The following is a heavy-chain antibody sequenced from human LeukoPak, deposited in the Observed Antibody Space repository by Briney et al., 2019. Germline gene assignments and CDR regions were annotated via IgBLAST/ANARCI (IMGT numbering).Heavy chain of an antibody. V-gene: IGHV1-2*02. J-gene: IGHJ6*03. D-gene: IGHD7-27*01. Sequence: ASVKVSCKSSGYTFTGYSMHWVRQAPGQGLEWMGWINPNSGDTHYEQKFQGRVTMTRDTSISTAYMELSKLTSDDMALYYCAAAPITGETHYYYYYYMDVWGKGTAVTVS. CDR2: INPNSGDT. CDR3: AAAPITGETHYYYYYYMDV. CDR1: GYTFTGYS.